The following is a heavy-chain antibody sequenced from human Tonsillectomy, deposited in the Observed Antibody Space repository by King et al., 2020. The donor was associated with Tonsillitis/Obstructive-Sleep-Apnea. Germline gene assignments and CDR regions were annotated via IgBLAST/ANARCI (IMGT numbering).Heavy chain of an antibody. CDR2: NSAYNGNT. D-gene: IGHD3-16*01. CDR3: ARGWGTSYDYYMDV. Sequence: QLVQSGGEVKQPGASVKVSCKASGYTFTSLGISWVRQAPGQGLEWMGWNSAYNGNTNYAQKLQDRVTMTTDTSTKTAYMELRSLRSDDTAVYYCARGWGTSYDYYMDVWGKGTTVTVSS. CDR1: GYTFTSLG. V-gene: IGHV1-18*01. J-gene: IGHJ6*03.